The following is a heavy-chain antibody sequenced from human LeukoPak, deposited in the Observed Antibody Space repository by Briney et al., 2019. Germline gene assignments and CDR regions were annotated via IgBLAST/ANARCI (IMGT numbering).Heavy chain of an antibody. CDR3: AREKIPDYYYYYGMDV. CDR2: IKQDGSEK. Sequence: GSLRLSCAASGFTFSSYWMSWVRQAPGKGLEWVANIKQDGSEKYYVDSVKGRFTISRDNAKNTLYLQMNSLRAEDTAVYYCAREKIPDYYYYYGMDVWGQGTTVTVSS. CDR1: GFTFSSYW. J-gene: IGHJ6*02. V-gene: IGHV3-7*01.